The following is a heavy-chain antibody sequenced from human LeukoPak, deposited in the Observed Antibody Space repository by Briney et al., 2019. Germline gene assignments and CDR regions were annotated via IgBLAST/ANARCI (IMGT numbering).Heavy chain of an antibody. CDR2: IGTAGDT. D-gene: IGHD2-21*02. CDR1: GFTFSSYD. V-gene: IGHV3-13*03. J-gene: IGHJ4*02. Sequence: PGGSLRLSCAACGFTFSSYDMHWVRQATGKGLEWVSAIGTAGDTYYPGSVKGQFTISRENAKNSLYLQMNSLRAGDTAVYYCAKGVKQIVVVTAQHYFDYWGQGTLVTVSS. CDR3: AKGVKQIVVVTAQHYFDY.